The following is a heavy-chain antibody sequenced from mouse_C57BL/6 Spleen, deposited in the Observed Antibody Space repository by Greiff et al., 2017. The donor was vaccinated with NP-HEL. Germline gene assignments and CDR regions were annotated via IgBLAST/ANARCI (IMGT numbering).Heavy chain of an antibody. D-gene: IGHD1-1*01. CDR1: GFTFSSYA. Sequence: EVQGVESGGGLVKPGGSLKLSCAASGFTFSSYAMSWVRQTPEKRLEWVATISDGGSYTYYPDNVKGRFTISRDNAKNNLYLQMSHLKSEDTAMYYCAREDYYYGSSYGYFDVWGTGTTVTVSS. CDR3: AREDYYYGSSYGYFDV. J-gene: IGHJ1*03. CDR2: ISDGGSYT. V-gene: IGHV5-4*01.